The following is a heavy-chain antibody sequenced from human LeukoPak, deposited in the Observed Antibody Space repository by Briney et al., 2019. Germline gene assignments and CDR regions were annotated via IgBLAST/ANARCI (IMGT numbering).Heavy chain of an antibody. Sequence: QTGGSLRLSCAASGFTVSSSYMIWVRQPPGKGLEWVSSIFPSGGEIHYADSVRGRFTISRDNSKSTLSLQMNSLRAEDTAIYYCATYRQVLLPFESWGQGTLVTVSS. CDR2: IFPSGGEI. CDR3: ATYRQVLLPFES. J-gene: IGHJ4*02. CDR1: GFTVSSSY. V-gene: IGHV3-53*01. D-gene: IGHD2-8*02.